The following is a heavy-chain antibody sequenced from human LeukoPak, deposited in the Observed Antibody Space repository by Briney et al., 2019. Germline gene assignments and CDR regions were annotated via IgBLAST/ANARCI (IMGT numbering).Heavy chain of an antibody. CDR1: GYTFTSYY. D-gene: IGHD6-13*01. V-gene: IGHV1-46*01. Sequence: GASVKVSCKASGYTFTSYYMHWVRQAPGQGLEWMGIINPSGGSTSYAQKFQGRVTMTRDTSTSTVYMELSGLRSEDTAVYYCASTISSWFHAGVYWGQGTLVTVSS. J-gene: IGHJ4*02. CDR2: INPSGGST. CDR3: ASTISSWFHAGVY.